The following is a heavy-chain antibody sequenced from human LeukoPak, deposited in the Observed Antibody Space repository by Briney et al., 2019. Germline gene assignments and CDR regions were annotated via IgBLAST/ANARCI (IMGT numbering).Heavy chain of an antibody. Sequence: GGSLRLSCAASGFTFSSYAMSWVRQAPGKGLEWVSAISGSGGSTYYADSVKGRFTISRDNSKNTLYLQMNSLRAQDTAVYYCVKGQVPAAPYYYYGMDVWGQGTTVTVSS. CDR3: VKGQVPAAPYYYYGMDV. CDR2: ISGSGGST. J-gene: IGHJ6*02. D-gene: IGHD2-2*01. CDR1: GFTFSSYA. V-gene: IGHV3-23*01.